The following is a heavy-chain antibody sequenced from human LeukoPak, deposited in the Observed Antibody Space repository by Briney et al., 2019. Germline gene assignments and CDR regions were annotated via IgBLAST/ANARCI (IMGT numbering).Heavy chain of an antibody. D-gene: IGHD6-13*01. V-gene: IGHV5-10-1*01. J-gene: IGHJ5*02. CDR3: ARHVSYSSSWYAGHNWFDP. Sequence: VESLNISCKGSGYSLTSYWISWVRQMPGKGLEWMGSIDPRYSYTSYGPSVQGHVTIGADKSISTAYLQWSRLKASDTAMYYCARHVSYSSSWYAGHNWFDPWGPGTLVTVSS. CDR1: GYSLTSYW. CDR2: IDPRYSYT.